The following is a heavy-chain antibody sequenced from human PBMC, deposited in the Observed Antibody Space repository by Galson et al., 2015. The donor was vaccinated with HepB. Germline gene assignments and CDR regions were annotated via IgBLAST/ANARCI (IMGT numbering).Heavy chain of an antibody. CDR2: IDPSDSYT. J-gene: IGHJ4*02. V-gene: IGHV5-10-1*01. CDR3: ASLHSYFRSGTWYNVADY. Sequence: QSGAEVKKPEESLRISCKGSGYTFTAFWISWVRQIPGKGLEWMGRIDPSDSYTDYSPSFHGHVSMSVDKSTTTAYRQWSSLKASDTAMYYCASLHSYFRSGTWYNVADYWGQGTLVTVSS. CDR1: GYTFTAFW. D-gene: IGHD3-10*01.